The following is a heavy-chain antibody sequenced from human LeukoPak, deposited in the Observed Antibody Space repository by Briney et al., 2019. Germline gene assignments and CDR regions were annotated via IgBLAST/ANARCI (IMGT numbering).Heavy chain of an antibody. D-gene: IGHD3-16*02. V-gene: IGHV7-4-1*02. CDR1: GYTFTSYA. Sequence: GASVKVSCKASGYTFTSYAMNWVRQAPGQGLEWMGWINTNTGHPTYAQGFTGRFVFSLDTPVSTAYLQISSLKAEDTAVYYCARALERLRHTVFPYYWGQGTLVTVSS. CDR3: ARALERLRHTVFPYY. J-gene: IGHJ4*02. CDR2: INTNTGHP.